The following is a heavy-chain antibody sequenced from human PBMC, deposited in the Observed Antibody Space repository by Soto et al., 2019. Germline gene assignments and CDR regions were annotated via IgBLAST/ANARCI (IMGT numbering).Heavy chain of an antibody. Sequence: ASVKVSRKASGYSFISYGITWVRQAPGQGLEWMGWISAYNGNTKYAQNLQSRLTMTTDTSTNTAYMQLRSLRSDDTAVYYCASVGGPSIYGLDLDYWGQGTLVTVSS. D-gene: IGHD3-9*01. CDR3: ASVGGPSIYGLDLDY. CDR2: ISAYNGNT. V-gene: IGHV1-18*01. CDR1: GYSFISYG. J-gene: IGHJ4*02.